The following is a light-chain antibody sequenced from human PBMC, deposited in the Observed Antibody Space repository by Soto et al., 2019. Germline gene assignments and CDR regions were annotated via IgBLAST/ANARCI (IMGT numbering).Light chain of an antibody. Sequence: ETVLTQSPGTLSLSPGERATLSCRASQTIRSNYLAWYRQTPGQAPRLLIYGASNRATGIADRFSGSGSGTVFTHTSSSLEPEDFALYFCQQCGSSPWTFGQGTKVEI. CDR2: GAS. J-gene: IGKJ1*01. V-gene: IGKV3-20*01. CDR1: QTIRSNY. CDR3: QQCGSSPWT.